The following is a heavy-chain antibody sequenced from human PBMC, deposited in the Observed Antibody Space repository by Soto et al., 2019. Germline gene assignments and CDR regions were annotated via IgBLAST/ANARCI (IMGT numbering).Heavy chain of an antibody. CDR3: ATMNCSGGSCYSVLGPYYYYGMDV. CDR2: IIPILGIA. Sequence: SVKVSCKASGGTFSSYTISWVRQAPGQGLEWMGRIIPILGIAIYAQKFQGRVTMTEDTSTDTAYMELSSLRSEDTAVYYCATMNCSGGSCYSVLGPYYYYGMDVWGQGSTVIVSS. J-gene: IGHJ6*02. D-gene: IGHD2-15*01. CDR1: GGTFSSYT. V-gene: IGHV1-69*02.